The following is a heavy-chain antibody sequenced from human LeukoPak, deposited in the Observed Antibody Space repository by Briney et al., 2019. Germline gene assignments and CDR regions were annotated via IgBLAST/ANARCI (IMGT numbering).Heavy chain of an antibody. J-gene: IGHJ4*02. D-gene: IGHD6-13*01. CDR2: INAGNGNT. CDR3: ARVYSSSRGNYFDY. CDR1: GHTFTTFA. Sequence: ASVKVSCKASGHTFTTFAIHWVRQAPGQSLEWMGRINAGNGNTIYSQKFQGRVTITRDTSASTAYMELSSLRSEDTAVYYCARVYSSSRGNYFDYWGQGTLVTVSS. V-gene: IGHV1-3*01.